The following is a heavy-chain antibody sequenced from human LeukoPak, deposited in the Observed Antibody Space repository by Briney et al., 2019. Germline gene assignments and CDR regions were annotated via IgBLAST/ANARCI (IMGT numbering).Heavy chain of an antibody. CDR3: AKGGYSYGYLRSQAFDI. Sequence: GGSLRLSCAASGFTFSSYSMIWVRQAPGKGLEWVSTISGSGGSTYYADSVKGRFTISRDNSKNTLYLQMNSLRAEDTAVYYCAKGGYSYGYLRSQAFDIWGQGTMVTVSS. CDR1: GFTFSSYS. D-gene: IGHD5-18*01. J-gene: IGHJ3*02. V-gene: IGHV3-23*01. CDR2: ISGSGGST.